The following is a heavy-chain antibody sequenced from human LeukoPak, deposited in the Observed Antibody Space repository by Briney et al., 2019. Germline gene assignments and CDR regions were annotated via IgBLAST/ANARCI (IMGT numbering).Heavy chain of an antibody. V-gene: IGHV3-21*06. CDR1: GFTFTSYN. CDR3: ARDVGVAATHYNWFDP. CDR2: ITSSSSYI. D-gene: IGHD2-21*02. Sequence: GGSLRLSCAASGFTFTSYNMNWVRQAPGKGLEWVSSITSSSSYIYYADSVKGRFTISRDNAKNSLYLQMDSLRVEDTAVYYCARDVGVAATHYNWFDPWGQGTLVTVSS. J-gene: IGHJ5*02.